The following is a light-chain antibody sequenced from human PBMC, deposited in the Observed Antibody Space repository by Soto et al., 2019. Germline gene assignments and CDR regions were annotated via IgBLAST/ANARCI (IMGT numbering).Light chain of an antibody. CDR3: QSYDRSLSGYV. Sequence: HSVLTQAPSVSGAPGQRSIISCTRSSSNIGADYDVHWYKQFPGAAPKLLIYGNANRPSGVPDRISGSKSGTSASLAITGLQAEDEADYYCQSYDRSLSGYVFGTGTKVTVL. J-gene: IGLJ1*01. V-gene: IGLV1-40*01. CDR1: SSNIGADYD. CDR2: GNA.